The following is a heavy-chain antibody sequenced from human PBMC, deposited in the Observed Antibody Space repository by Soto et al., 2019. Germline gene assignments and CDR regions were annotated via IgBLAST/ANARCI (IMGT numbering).Heavy chain of an antibody. CDR1: GGSISSGGYY. V-gene: IGHV4-31*03. CDR3: ARDRSPYDYVWGDIIMDV. J-gene: IGHJ6*02. Sequence: SETLSLTCTVSGGSISSGGYYWSWIRQHPGKGLEWIGYIYYSGSTYYNPSLKSRVTISVDTSKNQFSLKLSSVTAADTAVYYCARDRSPYDYVWGDIIMDVWGQGTKVTVSS. D-gene: IGHD3-16*01. CDR2: IYYSGST.